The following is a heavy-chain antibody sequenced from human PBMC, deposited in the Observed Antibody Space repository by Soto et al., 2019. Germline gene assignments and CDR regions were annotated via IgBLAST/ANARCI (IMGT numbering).Heavy chain of an antibody. Sequence: GGSLRLSCTGSGFTFGAYTMSWVRQAPGKGLEWVGSIRSTAYGAPTDVAASVKGRFTISRDDSNGTAYLQMNSLKTEDAAVYYCTTAESPSVAYFFDYWGQGSLVTVSS. CDR1: GFTFGAYT. CDR2: IRSTAYGAPT. J-gene: IGHJ4*02. D-gene: IGHD2-15*01. V-gene: IGHV3-49*04. CDR3: TTAESPSVAYFFDY.